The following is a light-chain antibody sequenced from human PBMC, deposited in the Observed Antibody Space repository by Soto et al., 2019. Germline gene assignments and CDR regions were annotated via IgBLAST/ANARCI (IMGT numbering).Light chain of an antibody. V-gene: IGKV3-20*01. Sequence: EIVLTHSPATLSVSPWEGASLXHRASQSVSSKLAWYQQKPGQAPRLLIYGASSRATGIPDRFSGSGSGTDFTLTINRLEPEDFAVYYCQQYGDLPWTFGQGTKVDIK. CDR2: GAS. CDR1: QSVSSK. J-gene: IGKJ1*01. CDR3: QQYGDLPWT.